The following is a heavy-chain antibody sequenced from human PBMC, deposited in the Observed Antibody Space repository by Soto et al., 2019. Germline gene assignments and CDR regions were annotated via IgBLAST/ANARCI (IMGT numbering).Heavy chain of an antibody. V-gene: IGHV4-34*01. CDR1: GGSFSGFY. CDR3: ARDHTPRYNWNYFSWFDP. D-gene: IGHD1-7*01. CDR2: INHSGTT. J-gene: IGHJ5*02. Sequence: QVQLQQWGAGLLKPSETLSLTCAVYGGSFSGFYWSWIRQPPGKGLEWIGEINHSGTTNSNPSLKSRVTISVDTSKNQFSLKLSSVTAADTAVYYCARDHTPRYNWNYFSWFDPWCQGTLVTVSS.